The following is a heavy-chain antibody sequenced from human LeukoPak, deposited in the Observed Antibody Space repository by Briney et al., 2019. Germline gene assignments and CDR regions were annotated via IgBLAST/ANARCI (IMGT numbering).Heavy chain of an antibody. Sequence: PGGSLRLSCVVSGFSFTNAWMSWVRQAPGKGLEWVGFIRSKAYGGTTEYAASVKGRFTISRDDSKSIAYLQMNSLKTEDTAVYYCTRDRWLQFYFDYWGQGTLVTVSS. D-gene: IGHD5-24*01. J-gene: IGHJ4*02. CDR2: IRSKAYGGTT. V-gene: IGHV3-49*04. CDR1: GFSFTNAW. CDR3: TRDRWLQFYFDY.